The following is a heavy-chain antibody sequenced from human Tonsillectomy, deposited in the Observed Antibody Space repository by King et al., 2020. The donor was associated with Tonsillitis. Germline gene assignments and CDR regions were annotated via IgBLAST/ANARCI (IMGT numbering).Heavy chain of an antibody. J-gene: IGHJ4*02. Sequence: VQLQQSGPGLVKPSQTLSLTCAISGDSVSSNSAAWNWIRQSPSRGLVWLGRTYYRSKWYNDYSLPVKSRITINPDTSKNKFSLQLNSVSPEDTALYYCARAYDSSGDYFDYWGQGTLVAVSS. D-gene: IGHD3-22*01. CDR2: TYYRSKWYN. V-gene: IGHV6-1*01. CDR1: GDSVSSNSAA. CDR3: ARAYDSSGDYFDY.